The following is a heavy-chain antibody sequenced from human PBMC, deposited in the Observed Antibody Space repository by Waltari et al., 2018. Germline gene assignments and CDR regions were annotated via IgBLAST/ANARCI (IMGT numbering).Heavy chain of an antibody. CDR1: GGTFSSYA. D-gene: IGHD6-6*01. Sequence: QVQLVQSGAEVKKPGSSVKVSCKASGGTFSSYAISWVRQAPGQGLEWMGRIIPIFGTANYAQKFQGRVTITADESTSTAYMELSSLRSEDTAVYYCARANEGNGGWDDSSSHLFDYWGQGTLVTVSS. V-gene: IGHV1-69*13. CDR3: ARANEGNGGWDDSSSHLFDY. CDR2: IIPIFGTA. J-gene: IGHJ4*02.